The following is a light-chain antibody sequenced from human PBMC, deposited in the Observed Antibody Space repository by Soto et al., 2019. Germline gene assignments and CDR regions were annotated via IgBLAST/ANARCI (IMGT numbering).Light chain of an antibody. CDR3: CSYAGSRTLV. Sequence: QSALSQPASVSGSPGQSITISCTGTSSDVGSYNLVSWYQQHPGKAPKLMLYEVNKRPSGVSDRFSGSKSGNTASLTISGLQAEDEADYYCCSYAGSRTLVFGGGTQLTVL. V-gene: IGLV2-23*02. CDR2: EVN. CDR1: SSDVGSYNL. J-gene: IGLJ2*01.